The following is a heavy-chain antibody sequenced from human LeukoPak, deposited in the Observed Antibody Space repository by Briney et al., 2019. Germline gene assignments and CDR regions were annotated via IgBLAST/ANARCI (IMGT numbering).Heavy chain of an antibody. CDR2: IRSQTAGGTT. CDR3: VIEVIIAVTGNDY. Sequence: PGGSLRLSCAVSGLTLSNVWMNWVRQAPGKGLEWVGRIRSQTAGGTTDFAAPVKGRFSISRDDSKNTLYLQLNSLKTEDTAVYYCVIEVIIAVTGNDYWGQGSLVTVSS. V-gene: IGHV3-15*07. CDR1: GLTLSNVW. D-gene: IGHD6-19*01. J-gene: IGHJ4*02.